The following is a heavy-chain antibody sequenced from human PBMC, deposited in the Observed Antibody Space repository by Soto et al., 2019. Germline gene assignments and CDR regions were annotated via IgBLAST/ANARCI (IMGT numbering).Heavy chain of an antibody. D-gene: IGHD3-22*01. CDR1: GYTFTSYG. CDR2: ISAYNGNT. Sequence: QVQLVQSGAEVKKPGASVKVSCKASGYTFTSYGISWVRQAPGQGLEWMGWISAYNGNTNYAQKFQGRVTMTRNTSISTAYMELSSLRSEDTAVYYCARPHDSSGYDYWGQGTLVTVSS. J-gene: IGHJ4*02. CDR3: ARPHDSSGYDY. V-gene: IGHV1-18*01.